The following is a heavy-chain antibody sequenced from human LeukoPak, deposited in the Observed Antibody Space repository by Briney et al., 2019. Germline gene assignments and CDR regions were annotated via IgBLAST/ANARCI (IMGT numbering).Heavy chain of an antibody. J-gene: IGHJ5*02. D-gene: IGHD3-10*01. CDR1: GYTFTCYY. V-gene: IGHV1-2*02. CDR2: INPNSGGT. CDR3: ARDSYYYGSGANWFDP. Sequence: ASVKVSCKASGYTFTCYYMHWVRQAPGQGLEWMGWINPNSGGTNYAQKFQGRVTMTRDTSISTAYMELSRLRSDDTAVYYCARDSYYYGSGANWFDPWGQGTLVTVSS.